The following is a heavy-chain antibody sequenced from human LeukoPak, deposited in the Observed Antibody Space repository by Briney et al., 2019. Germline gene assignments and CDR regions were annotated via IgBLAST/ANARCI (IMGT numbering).Heavy chain of an antibody. CDR2: IRYDGSNK. D-gene: IGHD3-22*01. CDR1: GFTFSSYG. CDR3: AKDLTYYYDSSGYLTNDY. V-gene: IGHV3-30*02. J-gene: IGHJ4*02. Sequence: GGSLRLSCAASGFTFSSYGMHWVRQAPGKGLEWVAFIRYDGSNKYYADSVKGRFTISRDNSKNTLYLQMNSLRAEGTAVYYCAKDLTYYYDSSGYLTNDYWGQGTPVTVSS.